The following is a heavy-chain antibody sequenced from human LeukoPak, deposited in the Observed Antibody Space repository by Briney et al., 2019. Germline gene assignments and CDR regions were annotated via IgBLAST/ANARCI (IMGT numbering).Heavy chain of an antibody. D-gene: IGHD6-19*01. CDR2: ISGSGGST. V-gene: IGHV3-23*01. CDR3: AKDCSSGWYFFSYFDY. Sequence: GGSLRLSCAASGFTFSSYAMSWVRQAPGKGLEWVSAISGSGGSTYYADSVKGRFTISRDNSKNTLYLQMNSLRAEDTVVYYCAKDCSSGWYFFSYFDYWGQGTLVTVSS. J-gene: IGHJ4*02. CDR1: GFTFSSYA.